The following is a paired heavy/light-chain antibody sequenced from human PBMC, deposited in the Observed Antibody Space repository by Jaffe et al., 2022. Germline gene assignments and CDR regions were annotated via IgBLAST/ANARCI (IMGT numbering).Heavy chain of an antibody. V-gene: IGHV4-34*01. CDR1: GGSFSGYY. Sequence: QVQLQQWGAGLLKPSETLSLTCAVYGGSFSGYYWSWIRQPPGKGLEWIGEINHSGSTNYNPSLKSRVTISVDTSKNQFSLKLSSVTAADTAVYYCARTPRGDYVWGSYRLISYYFDYWGQGTLVTVSS. J-gene: IGHJ4*02. D-gene: IGHD3-16*02. CDR3: ARTPRGDYVWGSYRLISYYFDY. CDR2: INHSGST.
Light chain of an antibody. Sequence: QSALTQPRSVSGSPGQSVTISCTGTSSDVGGYNYVSWYQQHPGKAPKLMIYDVSKRPSGVPDRFSGSKSGNTASLTISGLQAEDEADYYCCSYAGSYTPYWVFGTGTKVTVL. J-gene: IGLJ1*01. V-gene: IGLV2-11*01. CDR1: SSDVGGYNY. CDR3: CSYAGSYTPYWV. CDR2: DVS.